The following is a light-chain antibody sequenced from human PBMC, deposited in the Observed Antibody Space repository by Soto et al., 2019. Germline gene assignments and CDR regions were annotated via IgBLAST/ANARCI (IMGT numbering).Light chain of an antibody. V-gene: IGKV3-20*01. J-gene: IGKJ2*01. Sequence: EIVLMQSPGTLSLSPGERATLSCRASQSVTSSYLAWYQQKPGQAPRLLIYVASSRATGIPDRFSGSGSGTDFTLTISRLEPEDFAVYYCHQYGSAPYTFGQGTKLEIK. CDR2: VAS. CDR1: QSVTSSY. CDR3: HQYGSAPYT.